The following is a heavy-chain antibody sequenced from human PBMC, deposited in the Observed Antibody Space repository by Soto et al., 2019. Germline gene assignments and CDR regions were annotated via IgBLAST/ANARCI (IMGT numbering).Heavy chain of an antibody. CDR1: GFTFSSYA. CDR3: AKANGIYSSSTADAFDI. J-gene: IGHJ3*02. Sequence: PGGSLRLSCAASGFTFSSYAMSWVRQAPGKGLEWVSAISGSGGSTYYADSVKGRFTISRDNSKNTLYLQMNSLRAEDTAVYYCAKANGIYSSSTADAFDIWGQGTMVTVSS. D-gene: IGHD6-13*01. V-gene: IGHV3-23*01. CDR2: ISGSGGST.